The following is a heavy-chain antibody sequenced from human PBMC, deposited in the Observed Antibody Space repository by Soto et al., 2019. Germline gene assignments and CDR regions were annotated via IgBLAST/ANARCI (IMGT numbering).Heavy chain of an antibody. Sequence: TSETLSLTCSVSGVSISSYCWSWIRQPPGKGLEWIGFICQSGDTNYNPSLKSRVTISVDTSKTQVSLKVSSVNAADTAVYYCARYVAAFDVWGQGTMVTVSS. J-gene: IGHJ3*01. D-gene: IGHD3-16*01. CDR3: ARYVAAFDV. CDR2: ICQSGDT. CDR1: GVSISSYC. V-gene: IGHV4-59*01.